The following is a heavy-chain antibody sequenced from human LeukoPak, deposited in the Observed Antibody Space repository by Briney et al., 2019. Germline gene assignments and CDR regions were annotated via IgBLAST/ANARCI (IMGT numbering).Heavy chain of an antibody. D-gene: IGHD6-19*01. CDR3: ARGNSRAVAGTPRTHFDY. J-gene: IGHJ4*02. CDR2: ISSNGGST. V-gene: IGHV3-64*01. CDR1: GFTFSSYA. Sequence: GGSLRLSCAASGFTFSSYAMHWVRQAPGKGLEYVSAISSNGGSTYYANSVKGRFTISRDNSKNTLYLQMGSLRAEDMAVYYCARGNSRAVAGTPRTHFDYWGQGTLVTVSS.